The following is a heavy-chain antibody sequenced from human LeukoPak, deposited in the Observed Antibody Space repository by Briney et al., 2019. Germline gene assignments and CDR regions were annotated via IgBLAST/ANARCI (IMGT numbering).Heavy chain of an antibody. CDR3: ARDHYTAMANDY. V-gene: IGHV3-11*01. CDR2: ISSSGSTI. Sequence: VGSLRLSCAASGFTFSDYYMSWIRQAPGKGLEWVSYISSSGSTIYYADSVKGRFTISRDNAKTSLYLQMNSLRAEDTAVYYCARDHYTAMANDYWGQGTLVTVSS. CDR1: GFTFSDYY. D-gene: IGHD5-18*01. J-gene: IGHJ4*02.